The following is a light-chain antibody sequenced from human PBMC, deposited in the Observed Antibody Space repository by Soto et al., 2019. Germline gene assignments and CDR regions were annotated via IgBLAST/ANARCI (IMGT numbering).Light chain of an antibody. V-gene: IGKV3-15*01. CDR1: QSVSTS. J-gene: IGKJ2*01. CDR2: GAS. Sequence: EIVMTQSPATLSVSPGERAILSCRASQSVSTSLAWYQKKPGQAPKLLIFGASTRATGIPARFSGSGSGTELTLTISSLQSEDLAVYYCQQYSNWPPFTFGQGTKLEI. CDR3: QQYSNWPPFT.